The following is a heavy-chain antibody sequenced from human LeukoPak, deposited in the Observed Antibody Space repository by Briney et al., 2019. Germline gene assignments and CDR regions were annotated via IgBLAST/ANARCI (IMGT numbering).Heavy chain of an antibody. CDR1: GGSISSYY. Sequence: SETLSLTCTVSGGSISSYYWSWIRQPPGKGLEWIGYIYYSGSTNYNPSLKSRVTISVDTSKNQFSLKLSSVTAADTAVYYCARGASGSYLAPTFDYWGQGTLVTVSS. V-gene: IGHV4-59*01. CDR3: ARGASGSYLAPTFDY. D-gene: IGHD1-26*01. CDR2: IYYSGST. J-gene: IGHJ4*02.